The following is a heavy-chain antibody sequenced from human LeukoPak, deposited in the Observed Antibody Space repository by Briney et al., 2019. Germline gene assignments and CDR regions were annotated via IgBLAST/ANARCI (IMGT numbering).Heavy chain of an antibody. Sequence: GGSLRLSCAASGFTFSSYSMNWVRQAPGKGLEWVSSISSSSSYIYYADSVKGRFTISRDNAKNSLYLQMNSLRAEDTAVYYCARGGYSYGDYYYYGMDVWGKGTTVTVSS. V-gene: IGHV3-21*01. D-gene: IGHD5-18*01. CDR1: GFTFSSYS. CDR3: ARGGYSYGDYYYYGMDV. J-gene: IGHJ6*04. CDR2: ISSSSSYI.